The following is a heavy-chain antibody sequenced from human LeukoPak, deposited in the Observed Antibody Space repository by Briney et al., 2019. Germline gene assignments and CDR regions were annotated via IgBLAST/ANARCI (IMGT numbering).Heavy chain of an antibody. Sequence: GGSLRLSCAASGFTFSSYAMSWVRQAPGKGLEWVSAISGSGGSTYYADSVKGRFTISRDNSKDTLYLQINSLRAEDTAVYYCARTGFLFLDYWGQGTLVTVSS. CDR2: ISGSGGST. CDR3: ARTGFLFLDY. J-gene: IGHJ4*02. V-gene: IGHV3-23*01. CDR1: GFTFSSYA. D-gene: IGHD1-14*01.